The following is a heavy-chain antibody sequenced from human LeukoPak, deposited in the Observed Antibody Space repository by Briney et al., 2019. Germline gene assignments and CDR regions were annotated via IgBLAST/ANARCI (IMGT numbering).Heavy chain of an antibody. CDR2: IKQDGSEK. D-gene: IGHD5-12*01. J-gene: IGHJ6*04. CDR3: ARGHIGMDV. Sequence: QPGGSLRLSCVASGFTFSSYWMSWVRQAPGKGLEWVANIKQDGSEKYYVDSVKGRFTISRDNAKNSLDLQMNRLRAEDTAVYYCARGHIGMDVWGKGTTVTVSS. CDR1: GFTFSSYW. V-gene: IGHV3-7*01.